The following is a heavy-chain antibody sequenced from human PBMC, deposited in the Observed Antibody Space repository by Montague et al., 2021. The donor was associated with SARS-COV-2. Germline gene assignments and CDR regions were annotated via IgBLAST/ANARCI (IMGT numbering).Heavy chain of an antibody. V-gene: IGHV4-39*01. CDR3: ATQEDPSGWIPGPFDF. CDR2: IYYRGST. J-gene: IGHJ4*02. CDR1: GGSISSSTYY. Sequence: SETLSLTCTVSGGSISSSTYYWAWIRQPPGKGLDWIGSIYYRGSTYYTPSLKSRVFISVDTSKKQLSLTLTSVTAADTAVYYCATQEDPSGWIPGPFDFWGQGTLLSVSS. D-gene: IGHD6-19*01.